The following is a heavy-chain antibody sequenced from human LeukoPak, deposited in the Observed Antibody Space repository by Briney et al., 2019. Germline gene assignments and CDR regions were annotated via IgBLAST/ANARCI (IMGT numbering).Heavy chain of an antibody. CDR1: GFTFDDYA. CDR2: ISWNSGSI. CDR3: AKAGYCSGGSCYLDY. J-gene: IGHJ4*03. D-gene: IGHD2-15*01. V-gene: IGHV3-9*03. Sequence: GGSLRLSCAASGFTFDDYAMHWVRQAPGKGLEWVSGISWNSGSIGYADSVKGRFTISRDNAKNSLYLQMNSLRAEDMALYYCAKAGYCSGGSCYLDYWGKGTTVTVSS.